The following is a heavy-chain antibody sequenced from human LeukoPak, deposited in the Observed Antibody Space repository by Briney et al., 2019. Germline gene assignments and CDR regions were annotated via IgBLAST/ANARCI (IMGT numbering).Heavy chain of an antibody. CDR1: GYTFTGYY. CDR3: AVDSGSYFDY. CDR2: ISAYNGNT. J-gene: IGHJ4*02. Sequence: ASVKVSCKASGYTFTGYYMHWVRQAPGQGLEWMGWISAYNGNTNYAQKLQGRVTMTTDTSTSTAYMELRSLRSDDTAVYYCAVDSGSYFDYWGQGTLVTVSS. V-gene: IGHV1-18*04. D-gene: IGHD1-26*01.